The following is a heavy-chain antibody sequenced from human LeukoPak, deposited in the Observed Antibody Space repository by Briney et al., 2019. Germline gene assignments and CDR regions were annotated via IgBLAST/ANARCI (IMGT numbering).Heavy chain of an antibody. CDR1: GFIFKNYA. J-gene: IGHJ1*01. CDR2: IASDGRTT. Sequence: GRALRLSCSASGFIFKNYAMHWFRQAPGMGLEWVAVIASDGRTTYYADSVSGRFTISRDNSNNALSLQMNSLSADDTAVYYCSRSAEASCSGTSGHRYFLHWGQGTLVIASS. V-gene: IGHV3-30*04. CDR3: SRSAEASCSGTSGHRYFLH. D-gene: IGHD1-14*01.